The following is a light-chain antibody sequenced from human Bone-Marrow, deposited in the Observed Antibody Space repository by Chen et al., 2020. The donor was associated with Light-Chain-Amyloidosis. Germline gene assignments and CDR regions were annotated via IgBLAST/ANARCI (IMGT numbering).Light chain of an antibody. CDR3: QTYSNATHV. CDR1: SSNIVAGND. J-gene: IGLJ1*01. CDR2: GHT. Sequence: QSVLTQPPSVSGAPGQKVNILCTGRSSNIVAGNDVHWYQQLPGTNPKILIYGHTNRRSGVPSGFEGSKSGTSASLVISGLQPDDEADYHCQTYSNATHVFETGAKVIVL. V-gene: IGLV1-40*01.